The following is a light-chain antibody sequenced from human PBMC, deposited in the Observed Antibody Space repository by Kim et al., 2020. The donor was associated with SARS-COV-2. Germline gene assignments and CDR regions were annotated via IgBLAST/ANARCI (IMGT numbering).Light chain of an antibody. CDR3: ATWDDSLEGWV. CDR2: SNS. Sequence: QSGLTQPPSASGTPGQRVTISCSGSPSNIGNNPMNWYQHLPGTAPKLLIYSNSQRPSGVPDRVSASKSGSSASLAISGLQSEDEAYYYCATWDDSLEGWVFGGGTQLTVL. CDR1: PSNIGNNP. J-gene: IGLJ3*02. V-gene: IGLV1-44*01.